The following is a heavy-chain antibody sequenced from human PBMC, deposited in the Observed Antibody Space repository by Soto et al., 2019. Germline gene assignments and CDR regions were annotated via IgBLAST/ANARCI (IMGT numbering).Heavy chain of an antibody. J-gene: IGHJ4*02. Sequence: ASVKVSCKASGDTFTTYDINWVRQATGHGLEWMGWINPNSGNIGYAQRFQGRVTMTRDTAIRTAYMEVSSLRSDDTAVYYCARGRASGSYYLLDYWGQGTLVTVSS. D-gene: IGHD3-10*01. CDR1: GDTFTTYD. CDR3: ARGRASGSYYLLDY. CDR2: INPNSGNI. V-gene: IGHV1-8*01.